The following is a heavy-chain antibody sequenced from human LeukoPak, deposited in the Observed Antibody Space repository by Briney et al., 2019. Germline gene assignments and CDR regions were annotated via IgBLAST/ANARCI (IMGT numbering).Heavy chain of an antibody. J-gene: IGHJ4*02. CDR1: GFTFSSYA. CDR3: AKGADCGGDCWYFDY. D-gene: IGHD2-21*02. Sequence: GGSLRLSCAASGFTFSSYAMSWVRQAPGKGLEWVSVISGSGGSTYYADSVKGRFTISRNNSKNTLYLQMNSLRAEDTAVYYCAKGADCGGDCWYFDYWGQGTLVTVSS. V-gene: IGHV3-23*01. CDR2: ISGSGGST.